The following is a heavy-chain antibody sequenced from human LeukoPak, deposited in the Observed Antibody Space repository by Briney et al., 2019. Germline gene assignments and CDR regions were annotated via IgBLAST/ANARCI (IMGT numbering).Heavy chain of an antibody. CDR1: GGSISSSSYY. CDR3: ARQVGAMIVVVMTYFDY. Sequence: KPSETLSLTCTVSGGSISSSSYYWGWIRQPPGKGLEWIGSIYYSGSTYYNPSLKSRVTISVDTSKNQFSLKLSSVTAADTAVYYCARQVGAMIVVVMTYFDYWGQGTLVTVSS. CDR2: IYYSGST. D-gene: IGHD3-22*01. V-gene: IGHV4-39*01. J-gene: IGHJ4*02.